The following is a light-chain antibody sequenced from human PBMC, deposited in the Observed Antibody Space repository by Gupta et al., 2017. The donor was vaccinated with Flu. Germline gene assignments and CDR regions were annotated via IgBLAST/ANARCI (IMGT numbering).Light chain of an antibody. V-gene: IGKV3-11*01. CDR1: QSVGNY. CDR3: QKRSNWPPFT. Sequence: EIVLTQSPATLSLSPGERATLSCRASQSVGNYLAWYQQKPGQSPRLLIYDASNRDAGIPARFSGSGFGTDFTLTISSREPEDSAVYYCQKRSNWPPFTFGHGTKVDIK. CDR2: DAS. J-gene: IGKJ3*01.